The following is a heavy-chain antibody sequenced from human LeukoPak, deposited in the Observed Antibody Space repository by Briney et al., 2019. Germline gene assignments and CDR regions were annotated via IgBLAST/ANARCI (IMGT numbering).Heavy chain of an antibody. CDR2: MNPNSGNT. CDR3: ARTTEGYCRSTSCYDFSYSYYMDV. V-gene: IGHV1-8*01. D-gene: IGHD2-2*01. CDR1: GYTFTSYD. Sequence: GASVKVSCKASGYTFTSYDINWVRQATGQGLEWMGWMNPNSGNTGYAQEFQGRVTMTRNTSISTAYMELSSLRSEDTAVYYCARTTEGYCRSTSCYDFSYSYYMDVWGKGTTVTISS. J-gene: IGHJ6*03.